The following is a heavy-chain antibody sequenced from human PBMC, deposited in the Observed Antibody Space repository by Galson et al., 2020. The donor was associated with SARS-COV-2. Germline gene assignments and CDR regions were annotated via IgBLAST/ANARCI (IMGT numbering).Heavy chain of an antibody. CDR3: AAVVYESRGYLAGGS. V-gene: IGHV1-46*01. CDR2: LNPNVWHT. D-gene: IGHD3-22*01. Sequence: ASVTVSCKASGYSPTNYYMHWVRQAPGQGLEWMGILNPNVWHTNYAQKFQGRITMPWDTSTGTVYMELRSLRSEDMDVYYCAAVVYESRGYLAGGSGGQGTLVTGSS. J-gene: IGHJ4*02. CDR1: GYSPTNYY.